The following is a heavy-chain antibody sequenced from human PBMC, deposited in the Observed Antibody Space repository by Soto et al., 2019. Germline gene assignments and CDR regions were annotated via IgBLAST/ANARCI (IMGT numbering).Heavy chain of an antibody. Sequence: ASVKVSCKASGYTLTRYSIHWVRQAPGQGLEWMGWIRAYNGNTNYAQKLQGRVTMTTDTSTSTAYMELRSLRSDDTAVYYCARDAPPEDYWGQGTLVTVSS. J-gene: IGHJ4*02. V-gene: IGHV1-18*01. CDR3: ARDAPPEDY. CDR1: GYTLTRYS. CDR2: IRAYNGNT.